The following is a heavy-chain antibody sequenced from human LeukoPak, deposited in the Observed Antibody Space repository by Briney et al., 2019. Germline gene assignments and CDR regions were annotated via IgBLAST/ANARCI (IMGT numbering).Heavy chain of an antibody. CDR2: INEAGSDK. J-gene: IGHJ5*02. V-gene: IGHV3-7*03. CDR1: GFTFTGYW. Sequence: GGSLRLSCATTGFTFTGYWMSWVRQAPGKGLEWVANINEAGSDKYYVDSVKGRFTISRDNARNSLYLQMGGLTGDDTAIYYCAKDPGDKAIDRWFDPWGQGTLVTVSS. D-gene: IGHD3-10*01. CDR3: AKDPGDKAIDRWFDP.